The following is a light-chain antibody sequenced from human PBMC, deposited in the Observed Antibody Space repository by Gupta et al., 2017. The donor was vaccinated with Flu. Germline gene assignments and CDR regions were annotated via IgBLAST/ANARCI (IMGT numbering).Light chain of an antibody. J-gene: IGLJ3*02. CDR3: SSYTRSTASIIAWV. Sequence: QSALTQPSSVSGSPGQSITISCTGTSSDVGDYNRVSWYQQHPGKAPTLIVYEVSNRPSGVSNRFSGSKSGNTASLTISGLQADDEADDYCSSYTRSTASIIAWVFGGGTKVTVL. V-gene: IGLV2-14*01. CDR2: EVS. CDR1: SSDVGDYNR.